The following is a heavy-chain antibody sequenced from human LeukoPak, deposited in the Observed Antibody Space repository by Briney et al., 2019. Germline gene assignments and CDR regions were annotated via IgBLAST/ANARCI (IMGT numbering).Heavy chain of an antibody. V-gene: IGHV1-18*04. J-gene: IGHJ4*02. Sequence: ASVKVSCKASGYTFTSYGISWVRQAPGQGLEWMGWISAYNGNTNYAQKLQGRVTMTTDTSTSTAYMELSSLRSEDTAVYYCASNIAAAGTIFVFFDYWGQGTLVTVSS. CDR1: GYTFTSYG. CDR2: ISAYNGNT. D-gene: IGHD6-13*01. CDR3: ASNIAAAGTIFVFFDY.